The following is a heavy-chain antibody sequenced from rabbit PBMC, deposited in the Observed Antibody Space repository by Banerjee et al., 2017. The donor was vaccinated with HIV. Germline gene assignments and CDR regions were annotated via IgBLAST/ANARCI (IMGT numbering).Heavy chain of an antibody. Sequence: QEQLEESGGDLVKPGASLTLTCTASGFSFSSSYYMCWVRQAPGKGLEWIACINAVNTRSTAYASWAKGRFTISKASSTTVTLQMTSLTVADTATYFCARDGYAGDGYGLWGQGTLVTVS. CDR3: ARDGYAGDGYGL. D-gene: IGHD4-2*01. CDR1: GFSFSSSYY. V-gene: IGHV1S45*01. J-gene: IGHJ6*01. CDR2: INAVNTRST.